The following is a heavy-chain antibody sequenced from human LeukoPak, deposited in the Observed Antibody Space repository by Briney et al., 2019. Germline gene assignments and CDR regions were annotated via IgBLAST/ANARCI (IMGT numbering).Heavy chain of an antibody. CDR3: ARDPIPGQGDYFDH. D-gene: IGHD1-26*01. CDR1: GFSLTNYA. J-gene: IGHJ4*02. Sequence: GGSLRLSCSVSGFSLTNYAMHWVRQAPGKGLEWVTVIAHDASNTIYADSVKGRFTISRDNSKNTLYLVMNTLRPEDTAVYYCARDPIPGQGDYFDHWGQGTLVTVSS. CDR2: IAHDASNT. V-gene: IGHV3-30*04.